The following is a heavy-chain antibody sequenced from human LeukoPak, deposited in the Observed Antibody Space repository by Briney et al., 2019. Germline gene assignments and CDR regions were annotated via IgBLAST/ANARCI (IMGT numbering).Heavy chain of an antibody. Sequence: ASVKVSCKASGYTFSSYDIDWVRQATGQGLEWMGWMNPNSGNTGYAQKFQGRVTMTRNTSISTAYMELSSLRSEDTAVYYCARRNYGSPRWFDPWGQGTLVTVSS. J-gene: IGHJ5*02. V-gene: IGHV1-8*01. CDR3: ARRNYGSPRWFDP. CDR1: GYTFSSYD. D-gene: IGHD3-10*01. CDR2: MNPNSGNT.